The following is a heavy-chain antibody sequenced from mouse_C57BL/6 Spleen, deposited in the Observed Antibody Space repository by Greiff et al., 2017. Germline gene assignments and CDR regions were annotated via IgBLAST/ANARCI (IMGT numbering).Heavy chain of an antibody. CDR3: ARQRDDYDGYFDY. CDR1: GFTFSSYG. Sequence: EVKVVESGGDLVKPGGSLKLSCAASGFTFSSYGMSWVRQTPDKRLEWVATIISGGSYTYYPDSVKGRFTISRDNAKNTLYLQMSSLKSEDTSMYYCARQRDDYDGYFDYWGQGTTLTVSS. CDR2: IISGGSYT. D-gene: IGHD2-4*01. J-gene: IGHJ2*01. V-gene: IGHV5-6*01.